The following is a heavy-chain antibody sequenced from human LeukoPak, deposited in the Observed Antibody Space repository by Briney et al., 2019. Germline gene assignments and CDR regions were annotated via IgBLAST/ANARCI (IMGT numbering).Heavy chain of an antibody. CDR3: AREVAVAGTTGDY. J-gene: IGHJ4*02. V-gene: IGHV4-4*09. CDR1: GGSISSYY. Sequence: PSETLSLTCTVSGGSISSYYWSWIRQPPGKGLEWIGYIYTSGSTNYNPSLKSRVTISVDTSKNQFSLKLSSVTAADTAVYYCAREVAVAGTTGDYWGQGTLVTVSS. D-gene: IGHD6-19*01. CDR2: IYTSGST.